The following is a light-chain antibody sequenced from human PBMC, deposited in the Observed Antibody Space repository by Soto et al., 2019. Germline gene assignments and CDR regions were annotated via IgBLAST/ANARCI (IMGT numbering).Light chain of an antibody. CDR1: SSDVGGYNY. V-gene: IGLV2-14*01. J-gene: IGLJ3*02. CDR3: GSYPPCSTWV. Sequence: QSVLTQPASVSGSPGQSITISCTGTSSDVGGYNYVSWYQQHPGKAPKLMIYEVTNRPSGVSDRFSGSKSANTASLTISGHQAEDEATYYCGSYPPCSTWVFGGGAKLPLL. CDR2: EVT.